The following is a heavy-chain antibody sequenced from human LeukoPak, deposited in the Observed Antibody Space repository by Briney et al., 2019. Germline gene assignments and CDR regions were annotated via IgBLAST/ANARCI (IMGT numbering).Heavy chain of an antibody. CDR3: ARQGDMVLFDY. V-gene: IGHV3-74*01. J-gene: IGHJ4*02. Sequence: GGSLRLSCAASGFTFSSYWMHWLRQAPGKGLVWVSRINSDGSSTTYADSVKGRFTISRDNAKNTLYLQMNSLRAEDTAVYYCARQGDMVLFDYWGQGTLVTVSS. D-gene: IGHD2-8*01. CDR1: GFTFSSYW. CDR2: INSDGSST.